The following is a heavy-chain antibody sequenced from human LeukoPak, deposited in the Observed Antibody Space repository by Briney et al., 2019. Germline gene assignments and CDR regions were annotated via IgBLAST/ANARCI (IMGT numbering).Heavy chain of an antibody. D-gene: IGHD5-18*01. V-gene: IGHV3-30*03. Sequence: AGGSLRLSCAASGFTFSSYGMHWVRQAPGKGLEWVAVISYDGSNKYYADSVKGRFTISRDNSKNTLYLQMNSLRAEDTAVYYCARGNTAMVTYAFDIWGQGTMVTVSS. CDR1: GFTFSSYG. CDR2: ISYDGSNK. J-gene: IGHJ3*02. CDR3: ARGNTAMVTYAFDI.